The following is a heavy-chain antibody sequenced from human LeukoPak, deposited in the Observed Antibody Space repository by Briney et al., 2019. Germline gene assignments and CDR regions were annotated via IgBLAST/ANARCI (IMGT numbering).Heavy chain of an antibody. CDR3: AGGPTRAIGFDI. CDR1: GDSISSGTYY. J-gene: IGHJ3*02. Sequence: SQTLSLTCSVSGDSISSGTYYWSWVRQPAGKGLEWIGRIYSSGSTNYNPSLKSRVALSVDTSKNQFSLKLSSVTAADTAVYYCAGGPTRAIGFDIWGQGTTVTVS. CDR2: IYSSGST. V-gene: IGHV4-61*02.